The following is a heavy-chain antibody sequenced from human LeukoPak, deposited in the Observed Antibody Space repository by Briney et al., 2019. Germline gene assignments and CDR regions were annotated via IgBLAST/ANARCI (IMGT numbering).Heavy chain of an antibody. J-gene: IGHJ5*02. D-gene: IGHD7-27*01. V-gene: IGHV3-11*01. Sequence: GGSLRLSCAASGFTFSDYYMSWIRQTPGKGLEWLAYISNSADTRKYADSVTGRFTISRDNAKNSVFLQMNSLRAEDSGVYYCARDVRGRTPLKLGMKWFDPWGQGTRVTVSS. CDR3: ARDVRGRTPLKLGMKWFDP. CDR2: ISNSADTR. CDR1: GFTFSDYY.